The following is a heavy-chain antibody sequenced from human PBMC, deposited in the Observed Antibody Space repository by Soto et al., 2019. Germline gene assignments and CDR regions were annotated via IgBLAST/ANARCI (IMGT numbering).Heavy chain of an antibody. Sequence: SETLSLTCTVSGGSISSYYWSWIRQPPGKGLEWIGYIYYSGSTNYNPSLKSRVTISVDTSKNQFSLKLSSVTAADTAVYYCARDRVKTYYYDSGQANDAFDIWGQGTMVTVSS. CDR3: ARDRVKTYYYDSGQANDAFDI. CDR1: GGSISSYY. J-gene: IGHJ3*02. D-gene: IGHD3-22*01. CDR2: IYYSGST. V-gene: IGHV4-59*01.